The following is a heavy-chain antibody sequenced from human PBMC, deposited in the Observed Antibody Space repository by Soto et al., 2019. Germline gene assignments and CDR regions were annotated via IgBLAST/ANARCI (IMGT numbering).Heavy chain of an antibody. CDR1: GYSFTSYW. V-gene: IGHV5-10-1*01. CDR3: ASPRYCSSTSCLDGMDV. CDR2: IDPSDSYT. J-gene: IGHJ6*02. D-gene: IGHD2-2*01. Sequence: GETLKISCKGSGYSFTSYWISWVRQMPGKGLEWMGRIDPSDSYTNYSPSFQGHVTISADKSISTAYLQWSSLKASDTAMYYCASPRYCSSTSCLDGMDVWGQGTTVTVSS.